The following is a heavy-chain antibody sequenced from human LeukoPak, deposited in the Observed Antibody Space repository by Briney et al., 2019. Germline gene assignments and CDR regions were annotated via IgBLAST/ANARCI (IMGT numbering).Heavy chain of an antibody. CDR3: ARLEVVVAATRFYNWFDP. Sequence: SETLSLTCTVSGGSISSYYWSWIRQPAGKGLEWIGRIYTSGSTNYNPSLKSRVTMSVDTSKNQFSLKLSSVTAADTAVYYCARLEVVVAATRFYNWFDPWGQGTLVTVSS. CDR1: GGSISSYY. D-gene: IGHD2-15*01. J-gene: IGHJ5*02. V-gene: IGHV4-4*07. CDR2: IYTSGST.